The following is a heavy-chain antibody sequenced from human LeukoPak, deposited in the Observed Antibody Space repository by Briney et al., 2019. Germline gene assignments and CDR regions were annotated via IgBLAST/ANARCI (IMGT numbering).Heavy chain of an antibody. J-gene: IGHJ4*02. CDR1: GYTFSNFY. CDR3: ARDASGDTAMVNFDY. CDR2: LNPGAGST. V-gene: IGHV1-46*03. Sequence: ASVRVSCKASGYTFSNFYVHWVRQAPGQGLEWMGILNPGAGSTNYAQKFQGRVTMTRGTSTRTVYMELSSLRSEDTAVYYCARDASGDTAMVNFDYWGQGTQVTVSS. D-gene: IGHD5-18*01.